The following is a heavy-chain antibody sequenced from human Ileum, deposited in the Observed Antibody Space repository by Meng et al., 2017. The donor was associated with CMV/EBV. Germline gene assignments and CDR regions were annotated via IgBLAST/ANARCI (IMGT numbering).Heavy chain of an antibody. CDR2: INHSGST. V-gene: IGHV4-34*01. Sequence: SFGGYYWSRHRQPPGKGLEWIREINHSGSTNYNPSLKSRVTISVDTSKNQFSMKLSSVTAADTAVYYCARGVGCSSTSCSLNWYFDLWGRGTLVTVSS. J-gene: IGHJ2*01. CDR3: ARGVGCSSTSCSLNWYFDL. CDR1: SFGGYY. D-gene: IGHD2-2*01.